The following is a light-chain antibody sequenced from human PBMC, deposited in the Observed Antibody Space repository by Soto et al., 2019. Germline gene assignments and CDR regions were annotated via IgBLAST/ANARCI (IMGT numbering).Light chain of an antibody. CDR3: CSYAGRFTYD. CDR2: DVT. J-gene: IGLJ1*01. Sequence: QSALTQPRSVSGSPGQSVTISCTGTSRDVGGYNYVSWYQQHPGKAPKLMIYDVTKRPSGVSDRFSGSKSGNTASLTISGLQPEDEVDYYCCSYAGRFTYDFGTGTKVTVL. CDR1: SRDVGGYNY. V-gene: IGLV2-11*01.